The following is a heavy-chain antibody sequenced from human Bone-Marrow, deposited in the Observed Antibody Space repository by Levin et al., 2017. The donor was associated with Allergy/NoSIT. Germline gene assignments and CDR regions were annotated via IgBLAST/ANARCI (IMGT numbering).Heavy chain of an antibody. J-gene: IGHJ4*02. CDR3: AKAPGIAVAGSEFGIDY. V-gene: IGHV3-9*01. D-gene: IGHD6-19*01. CDR2: ISWDGAGL. Sequence: GGSLRLSCAASGFTFDDYAMHWVRQAPGKGLEWVSGISWDGAGLGYTDSVKGRFTISRDNAKNFLYLEMNSLRPDDTAFYYCAKAPGIAVAGSEFGIDYWGQGTLVTVSS. CDR1: GFTFDDYA.